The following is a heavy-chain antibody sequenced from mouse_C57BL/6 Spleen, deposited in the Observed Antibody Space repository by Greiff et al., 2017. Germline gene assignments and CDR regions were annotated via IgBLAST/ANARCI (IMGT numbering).Heavy chain of an antibody. CDR1: GYTFTSYW. D-gene: IGHD2-1*01. CDR3: ARYGNYVSWYFDV. V-gene: IGHV1-53*01. J-gene: IGHJ1*03. Sequence: VQLQQSGTELVKPGASVKLSCKASGYTFTSYWMHWVKQRPGQGLEWIGNINPSNGGTNYNEKFKSKATLTVDKSSSTAYMQLSSLTSEDSAVYYCARYGNYVSWYFDVWGTGTTVTVSS. CDR2: INPSNGGT.